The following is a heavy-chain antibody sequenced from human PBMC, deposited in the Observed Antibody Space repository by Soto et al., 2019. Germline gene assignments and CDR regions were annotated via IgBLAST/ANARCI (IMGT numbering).Heavy chain of an antibody. J-gene: IGHJ4*02. D-gene: IGHD3-10*01. CDR1: GLSVSNNY. CDR2: IYSGGTT. V-gene: IGHV3-66*01. CDR3: ARDFRLMVGGAGFDY. Sequence: EVQLVESGGGLVPPGGSLRLSCAPSGLSVSNNYMSWVRQAPGKGLEWVSVIYSGGTTHYAGCVKGRFTISRDIFKNLLYLQMNNPRAEDTAVYYCARDFRLMVGGAGFDYWGQGISVTVSS.